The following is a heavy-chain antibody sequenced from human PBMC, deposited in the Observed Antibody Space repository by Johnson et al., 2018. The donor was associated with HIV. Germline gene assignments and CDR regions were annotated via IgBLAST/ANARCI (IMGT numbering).Heavy chain of an antibody. D-gene: IGHD7-27*01. CDR3: AKDRNWGRLFDGFDI. V-gene: IGHV3-30*18. CDR2: ISYDGSNK. CDR1: GFTFSNYG. Sequence: QVQLVESGGGLIQPGGSLRLSCAASGFTFSNYGMHWVRQGPGKGLEWVAVISYDGSNKYYADSVKGRFTISRDSSKNTLYLQMNSLRPEDTAVYYCAKDRNWGRLFDGFDIWGRGTMVTVSS. J-gene: IGHJ3*02.